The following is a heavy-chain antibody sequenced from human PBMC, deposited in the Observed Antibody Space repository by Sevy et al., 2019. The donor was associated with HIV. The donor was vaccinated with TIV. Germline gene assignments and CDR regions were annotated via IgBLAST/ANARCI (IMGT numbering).Heavy chain of an antibody. V-gene: IGHV1-2*02. CDR3: SRDLRLRGYSYGCFDY. J-gene: IGHJ4*02. CDR1: GYTFTSQY. Sequence: ASVKVSCKASGYTFTSQYIHWVRQAPGQVLELMGWINPNSGDTNYAQEFQGRVTMTRDTSISTAYMELSGLKSDDTAVYYCSRDLRLRGYSYGCFDYWGQGTLVTVSS. CDR2: INPNSGDT. D-gene: IGHD5-18*01.